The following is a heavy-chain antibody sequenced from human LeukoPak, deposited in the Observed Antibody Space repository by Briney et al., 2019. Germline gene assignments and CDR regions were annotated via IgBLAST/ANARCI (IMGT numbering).Heavy chain of an antibody. Sequence: ASVKVSCKASGYTFTSYGISWVRQAPGQGLEWMGWISAYNGNTNYAQKLQGRVTMTIDTSTSTAYMELRSLRSDDTAVYYCARGTKTQSPTYYDFWSGYYNPSHFDYWGQGTLVTVSS. CDR1: GYTFTSYG. CDR2: ISAYNGNT. CDR3: ARGTKTQSPTYYDFWSGYYNPSHFDY. J-gene: IGHJ4*02. V-gene: IGHV1-18*01. D-gene: IGHD3-3*01.